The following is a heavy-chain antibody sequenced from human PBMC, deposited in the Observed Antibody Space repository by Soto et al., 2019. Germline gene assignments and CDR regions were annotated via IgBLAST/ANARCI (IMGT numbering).Heavy chain of an antibody. CDR2: INHSGST. V-gene: IGHV4-34*01. CDR3: ARTNFRGNYGSGPGLRPFGWFDP. Sequence: SVTLSLTCAVHSGPFTGHYSSWIRQPAGKGVEWIGEINHSGSTNYNPSLKSRVTISVDTSKNQFSLKLSSVTAADTAVYYCARTNFRGNYGSGPGLRPFGWFDPWGQGTLVT. J-gene: IGHJ5*02. D-gene: IGHD3-10*01. CDR1: SGPFTGHY.